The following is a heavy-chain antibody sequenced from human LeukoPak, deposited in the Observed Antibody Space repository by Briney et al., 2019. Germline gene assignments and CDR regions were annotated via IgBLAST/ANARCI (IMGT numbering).Heavy chain of an antibody. CDR1: SESFSGYY. CDR2: IYYSGST. J-gene: IGHJ6*03. V-gene: IGHV4-59*01. D-gene: IGHD3-22*01. Sequence: SETLSLTCAVYSESFSGYYWSWIRQPPGKGLEWIGYIYYSGSTYYNPSLRSRVTISVDTSKNQFSLKLSSVTAADTAVYYCARSSEGRYYYDSSGFSYYYYYMDVWGKGTTVTISS. CDR3: ARSSEGRYYYDSSGFSYYYYYMDV.